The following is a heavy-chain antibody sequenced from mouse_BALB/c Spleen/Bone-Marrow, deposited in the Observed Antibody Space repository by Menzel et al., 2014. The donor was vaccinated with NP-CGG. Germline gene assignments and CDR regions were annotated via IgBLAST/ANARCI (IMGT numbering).Heavy chain of an antibody. Sequence: EVQLQEFGTVPARPGASVKMSCKASGYTFTSYWMHWVKQRPGQGLEWIGAIYPGNSDTSYNQKFKGKAKLTAVTSTSTAYSELSSLTNEDSAVYYCTRVIYYGYAWFAYWGQGTLVTGSP. J-gene: IGHJ3*01. CDR2: IYPGNSDT. CDR1: GYTFTSYW. V-gene: IGHV1-5*01. D-gene: IGHD2-2*01. CDR3: TRVIYYGYAWFAY.